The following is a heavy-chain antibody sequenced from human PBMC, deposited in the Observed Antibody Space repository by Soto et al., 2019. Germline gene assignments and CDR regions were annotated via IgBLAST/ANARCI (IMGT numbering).Heavy chain of an antibody. J-gene: IGHJ4*02. Sequence: QVQLVQSGAEVKKSGASVKVSCKASGYTFTSYYMHWVRQAPGQGPGWMGIINPSGGSTRFAQNFQGRVTLTRDTSTSTVYMELSRLRSDDTAVYYCARDRCDTTSCYECDYWGQGTLVTVSS. V-gene: IGHV1-46*01. CDR3: ARDRCDTTSCYECDY. CDR1: GYTFTSYY. D-gene: IGHD2-2*01. CDR2: INPSGGST.